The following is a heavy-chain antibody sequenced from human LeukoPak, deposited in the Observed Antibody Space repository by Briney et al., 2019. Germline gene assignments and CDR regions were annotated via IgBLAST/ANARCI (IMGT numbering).Heavy chain of an antibody. CDR2: IYPADSDT. CDR1: GYSFTSYW. V-gene: IGHV5-51*01. CDR3: AWLRSDYYDSSGYYRGAFDI. Sequence: GESLKISCKGSGYSFTSYWIGWVRQMPGKGLEWMGIIYPADSDTRYSPSFQGQVTISADKSISTAYLQWSSLKASDTAMYYCAWLRSDYYDSSGYYRGAFDIWGQGTMVTVSS. J-gene: IGHJ3*02. D-gene: IGHD3-22*01.